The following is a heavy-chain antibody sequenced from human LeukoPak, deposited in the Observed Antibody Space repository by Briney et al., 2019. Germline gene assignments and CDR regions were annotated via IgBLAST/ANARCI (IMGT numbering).Heavy chain of an antibody. CDR1: GFTFSSYA. V-gene: IGHV3-23*01. J-gene: IGHJ4*02. CDR3: AKDLYYYDSSGYTQFDY. Sequence: PGGSLRLSCAASGFTFSSYAMSWVRQAPGKGLEWVSAISGSGGSTYYADSVKGRFTISRDNSKNTLYLQMNSLRAEDTAVYYCAKDLYYYDSSGYTQFDYWGQGTLVTVSS. D-gene: IGHD3-22*01. CDR2: ISGSGGST.